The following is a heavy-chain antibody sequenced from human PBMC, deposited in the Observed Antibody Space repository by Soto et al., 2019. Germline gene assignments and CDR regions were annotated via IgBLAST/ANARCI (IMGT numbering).Heavy chain of an antibody. V-gene: IGHV1-3*01. CDR1: GYTFTSYA. Sequence: GASVKVSCKASGYTFTSYAMHWVRQAPGQRLEWMGWINAGNGNTKYSQKFQGRFTISRDDSKNTLYLQMNSLRAEDTALYYCAKDLGSEWFHYNWFDPWGQGTLVTVSS. CDR2: INAGNGNT. CDR3: AKDLGSEWFHYNWFDP. D-gene: IGHD2-8*01. J-gene: IGHJ5*02.